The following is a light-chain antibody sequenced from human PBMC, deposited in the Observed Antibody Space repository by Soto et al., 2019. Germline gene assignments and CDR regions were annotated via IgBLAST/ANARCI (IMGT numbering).Light chain of an antibody. CDR2: AAS. CDR1: QSVSTNY. J-gene: IGKJ4*01. Sequence: EIVLTQSPGTLSLSPGERATLSCRASQSVSTNYLAWYQQKPGQAPRLLIYAASSRTTGIPDRFSGSGSGTDFTLTISRLEPEDFAVYYCQQYGTSPRGTFGGGTKVEIK. CDR3: QQYGTSPRGT. V-gene: IGKV3-20*01.